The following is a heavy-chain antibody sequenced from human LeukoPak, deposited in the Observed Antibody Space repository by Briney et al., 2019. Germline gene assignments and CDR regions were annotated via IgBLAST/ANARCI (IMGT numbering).Heavy chain of an antibody. D-gene: IGHD3-3*01. Sequence: KSGRSLRLSCTASGFTFGDYAMSWFRQAPGKGRVWVGFIRSRAYGGTTEYAASVKGRFTISRDDSKSIAYLQMNSLRTEDTAVYYCTSDPPTIFGVVYYYYYYMDVWGKGTTVTVSS. J-gene: IGHJ6*03. CDR2: IRSRAYGGTT. CDR3: TSDPPTIFGVVYYYYYYMDV. CDR1: GFTFGDYA. V-gene: IGHV3-49*05.